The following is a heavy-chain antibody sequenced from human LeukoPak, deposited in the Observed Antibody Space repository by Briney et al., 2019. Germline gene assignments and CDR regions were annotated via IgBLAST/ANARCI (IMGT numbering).Heavy chain of an antibody. J-gene: IGHJ4*02. Sequence: GGSLRLSCAASGFSFSSYALSWVRQAPGKGLEWVSAISGSGGRTYYADSVKGRFTISRDTSKNTLSLQMSSLRVEDTAVYFCAREKGRGVISPYYDCWGQGTLVTVSS. CDR2: ISGSGGRT. D-gene: IGHD3-10*01. CDR3: AREKGRGVISPYYDC. V-gene: IGHV3-23*01. CDR1: GFSFSSYA.